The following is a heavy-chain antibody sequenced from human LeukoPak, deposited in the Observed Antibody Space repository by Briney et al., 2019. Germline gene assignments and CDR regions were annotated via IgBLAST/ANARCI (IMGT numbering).Heavy chain of an antibody. CDR2: IRYDGSNK. Sequence: GGSLRLSCAASGFTFSSYGMHWVRQAPGKGLEWVAFIRYDGSNKYYADSVKGRFTISRDNSKNTLYLQMNSLRAEDTAVYYCAKGYSSSWDSVDIWGQGTMVTVSS. J-gene: IGHJ3*02. CDR1: GFTFSSYG. CDR3: AKGYSSSWDSVDI. D-gene: IGHD6-13*01. V-gene: IGHV3-30*02.